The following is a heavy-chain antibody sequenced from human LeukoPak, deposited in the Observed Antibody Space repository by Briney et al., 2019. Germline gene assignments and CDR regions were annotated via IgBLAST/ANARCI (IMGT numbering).Heavy chain of an antibody. CDR1: GFTFSDYY. CDR2: ISSSSSYT. V-gene: IGHV3-11*03. Sequence: GGSLRLSCAASGFTFSDYYMSWIRQAPGKGLEWVSYISSSSSYTNYADSVKGRFTISRDNAKNSLYLQTNSLRAEDTAVYYCARILRTDFDYWGQGTLVTVSS. J-gene: IGHJ4*02. CDR3: ARILRTDFDY.